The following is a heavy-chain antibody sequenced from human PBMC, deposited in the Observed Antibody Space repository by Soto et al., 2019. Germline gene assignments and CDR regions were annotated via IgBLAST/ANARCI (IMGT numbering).Heavy chain of an antibody. CDR2: IYPGDSDT. D-gene: IGHD3-22*01. Sequence: HGESLKISCKGSGYSFTSYWIGWVRQMPGKGLEWMGIIYPGDSDTRYSPSFQGQVTISADKSISTAYLQWSSLKASDTAMYYCARLPHYYDSSGYYYEDAFDIWGQGTMVTVS. V-gene: IGHV5-51*01. CDR1: GYSFTSYW. CDR3: ARLPHYYDSSGYYYEDAFDI. J-gene: IGHJ3*02.